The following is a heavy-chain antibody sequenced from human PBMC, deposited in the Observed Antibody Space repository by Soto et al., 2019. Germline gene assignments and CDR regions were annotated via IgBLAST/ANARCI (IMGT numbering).Heavy chain of an antibody. Sequence: SVKVSCKASGGTFSSYAISWVRQAPGQGLEWMGGIIPIFGTANYAQKFQGRVTITADKSTSTAYMELSSLRSEDTAVYYCAREMRTLGYCSGGSCYSGRDGGAFDIWGQGTMVTVSS. D-gene: IGHD2-15*01. CDR2: IIPIFGTA. CDR1: GGTFSSYA. V-gene: IGHV1-69*06. J-gene: IGHJ3*02. CDR3: AREMRTLGYCSGGSCYSGRDGGAFDI.